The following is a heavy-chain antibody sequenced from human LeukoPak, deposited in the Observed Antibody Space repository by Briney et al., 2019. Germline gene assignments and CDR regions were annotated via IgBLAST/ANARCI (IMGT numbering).Heavy chain of an antibody. CDR1: GFTFSSYA. V-gene: IGHV3-23*01. J-gene: IGHJ4*02. Sequence: PGGSLRLSCAASGFTFSSYAMSWVRQAPGKGLEWVSAISGSGGSTYYADSVKGRFTISRDNSKNTPYLQMNSLRAEDTAVYYCAKGPSVTMIVVVNPYYFDYWGQGTLVTVSS. D-gene: IGHD3-22*01. CDR3: AKGPSVTMIVVVNPYYFDY. CDR2: ISGSGGST.